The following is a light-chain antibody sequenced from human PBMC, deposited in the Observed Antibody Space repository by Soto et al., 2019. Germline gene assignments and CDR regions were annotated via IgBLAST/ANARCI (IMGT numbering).Light chain of an antibody. V-gene: IGKV3-20*01. Sequence: VMAQSPLSLPVTPGEPASISCRASQSVSSYLAWYQQKPGQTPRLLIYGASSRATGIPDRFSGSGSGTDFTLTISRLEPEDFAVYYCQQHGSSPWMFGQGTKVDIK. CDR1: QSVSSY. CDR3: QQHGSSPWM. J-gene: IGKJ1*01. CDR2: GAS.